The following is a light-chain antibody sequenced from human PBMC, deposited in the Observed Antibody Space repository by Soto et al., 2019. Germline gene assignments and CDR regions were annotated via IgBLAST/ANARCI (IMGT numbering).Light chain of an antibody. CDR2: NND. CDR3: AAWDDSLDGFYV. CDR1: SSNIGTNT. J-gene: IGLJ1*01. Sequence: QSVLTQPPSASATPGQRVTISCSGSSSNIGTNTVNWYLQLPGTAPKLLIYNNDERPSGVPERFSGSKSGTSASLAIGGLQSEDEADYYCAAWDDSLDGFYVFGSGTKLTVL. V-gene: IGLV1-44*01.